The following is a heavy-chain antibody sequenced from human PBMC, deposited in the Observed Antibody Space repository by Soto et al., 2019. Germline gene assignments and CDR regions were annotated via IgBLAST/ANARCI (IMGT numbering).Heavy chain of an antibody. D-gene: IGHD2-2*01. V-gene: IGHV3-23*01. CDR2: ISGSGGST. CDR1: GFTFSSYA. Sequence: EVQLLESGGGLVQPGGSLRLSCAASGFTFSSYAMSWVRQAPGKGLEWVSAISGSGGSTYYADSVKGRFTISRDNSKNTLYLPMNSLRAEDTAVYYCAKEGRGIVVVPAATLDYWGQGTLVTVSS. CDR3: AKEGRGIVVVPAATLDY. J-gene: IGHJ4*02.